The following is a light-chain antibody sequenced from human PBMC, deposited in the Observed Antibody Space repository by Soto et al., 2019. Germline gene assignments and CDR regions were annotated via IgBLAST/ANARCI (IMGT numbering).Light chain of an antibody. V-gene: IGLV1-47*02. CDR1: SSSIGSNF. CDR3: AAWDDSLRGWL. J-gene: IGLJ3*02. Sequence: QSVLTQPPSASGTPGQRVAISCSGSSSSIGSNFVSWFQQLPGTAPKLLIYSNYHRPSGVPARFSASKSGTSASLAISGLRSEDEAEYFCAAWDDSLRGWLFSGGTKLTVL. CDR2: SNY.